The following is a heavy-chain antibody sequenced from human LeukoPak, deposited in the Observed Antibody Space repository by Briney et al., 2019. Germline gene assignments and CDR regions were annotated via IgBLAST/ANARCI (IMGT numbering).Heavy chain of an antibody. V-gene: IGHV1-18*01. CDR1: GYTFTSYG. D-gene: IGHD2-2*02. J-gene: IGHJ6*03. CDR2: ISAYNGNT. CDR3: ARGGTIVVVPAAILDYYYYMDV. Sequence: ASVKVSCKASGYTFTSYGISWVRQAPGQGLEWMGWISAYNGNTNYAQKLQGRVTMTTDTSTSTAYVELRSLRSDDTAVYYCARGGTIVVVPAAILDYYYYMDVWGKGTTVTVSS.